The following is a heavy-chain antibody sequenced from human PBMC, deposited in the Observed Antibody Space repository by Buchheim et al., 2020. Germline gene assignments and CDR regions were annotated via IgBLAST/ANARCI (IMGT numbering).Heavy chain of an antibody. CDR1: GFTFSSYV. J-gene: IGHJ4*02. V-gene: IGHV3-23*01. Sequence: EVQLLESGGGLVQPGGSLRLSCEVSGFTFSSYVMTWVCQVPGKGLEWVSPISGSGGDAFYADSVKGRFTISRDNFENTVYLQMNRLRAEDTAVYYCTRPRDGYNLVDYWGQGIL. CDR3: TRPRDGYNLVDY. CDR2: ISGSGGDA. D-gene: IGHD5-24*01.